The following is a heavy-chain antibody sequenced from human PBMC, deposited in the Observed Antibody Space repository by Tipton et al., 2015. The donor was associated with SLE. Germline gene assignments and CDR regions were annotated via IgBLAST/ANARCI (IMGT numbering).Heavy chain of an antibody. V-gene: IGHV3-13*04. J-gene: IGHJ3*02. CDR3: ARDQGGSYYSAFDI. CDR1: GFTFSSYD. CDR2: IGTAGDT. Sequence: SLRLSCAASGFTFSSYDMHWVRQATGKVLEWVSAIGTAGDTYYPGSVKGRFTISRENAKNSLYLQMNSLRAGDTAVYYCARDQGGSYYSAFDIWGQGTMVTVSS. D-gene: IGHD1-26*01.